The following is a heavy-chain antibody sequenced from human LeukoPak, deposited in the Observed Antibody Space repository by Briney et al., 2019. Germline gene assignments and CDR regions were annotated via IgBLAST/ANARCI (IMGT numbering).Heavy chain of an antibody. CDR3: ARFRGRSAYYLDY. J-gene: IGHJ4*02. D-gene: IGHD2-15*01. V-gene: IGHV4-59*01. CDR1: GGSIGNYS. CDR2: ICYSVST. Sequence: SETLSLTCTVSGGSIGNYSWSWIRQPPGKGLEWIGYICYSVSTDYNPSLKSRVTISADTSKNQFSLRLTSVTAADTAVYYCARFRGRSAYYLDYWGQGTLVTVSS.